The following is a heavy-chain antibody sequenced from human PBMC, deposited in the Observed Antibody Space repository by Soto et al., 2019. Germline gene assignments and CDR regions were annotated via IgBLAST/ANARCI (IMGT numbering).Heavy chain of an antibody. CDR1: GFTFSSYG. J-gene: IGHJ4*02. CDR3: ARDQGVGATYYFDC. Sequence: QVQLVESGGGVVQPGRSLRLSCAASGFTFSSYGMHWVRQAPGKGLEWVAVIWYDGSNKYYADSVKGRFTISRDNSKNTLYLQMNSLRAEDTAVYYCARDQGVGATYYFDCWGQGTLVTVSS. D-gene: IGHD1-26*01. CDR2: IWYDGSNK. V-gene: IGHV3-33*01.